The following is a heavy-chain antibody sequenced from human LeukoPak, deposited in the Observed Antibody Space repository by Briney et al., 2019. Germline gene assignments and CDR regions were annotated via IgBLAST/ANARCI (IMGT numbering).Heavy chain of an antibody. V-gene: IGHV1-8*01. J-gene: IGHJ5*02. CDR3: ARGVGGYSYGLGAYWFDP. D-gene: IGHD5-18*01. CDR2: MNPNSGNA. CDR1: GYTFTSYD. Sequence: GASVKVSRKASGYTFTSYDINWVRQATGRGLEWMGWMNPNSGNAGYAQKFQGRVTMTRNTSISTAYMELSSLRSEDTAVYYCARGVGGYSYGLGAYWFDPWGQGTLVTVSS.